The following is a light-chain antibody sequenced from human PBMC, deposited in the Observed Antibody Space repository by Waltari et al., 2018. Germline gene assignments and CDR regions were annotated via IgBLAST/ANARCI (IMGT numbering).Light chain of an antibody. V-gene: IGLV1-44*01. CDR3: ASWDDSPVGRWV. J-gene: IGLJ3*02. CDR2: RNV. CDR1: TSNLGANV. Sequence: QSVLTQPPSASGAPGQRVTISCSGRTSNLGANVVNWYQQIPGTAPKLRIYRNVRRPTGVPGRFSGAKSGTSASLAISGLQSEDEGVYYCASWDDSPVGRWVFGGGTKLTVL.